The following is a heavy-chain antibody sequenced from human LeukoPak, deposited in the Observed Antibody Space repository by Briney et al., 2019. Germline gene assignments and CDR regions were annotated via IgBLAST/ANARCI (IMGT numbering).Heavy chain of an antibody. V-gene: IGHV3-30*18. D-gene: IGHD4-23*01. CDR3: AKDLSTTVVTDDY. CDR1: GFTFSSYG. CDR2: ISYDGSNK. Sequence: GGSLRLSCAASGFTFSSYGMHWVRQAPGKGLEWVAVISYDGSNKYYADSVKGRFTISRDNSKNTLYLQMNSLRAEDTAVYYCAKDLSTTVVTDDYWGQGTLVTVSS. J-gene: IGHJ4*02.